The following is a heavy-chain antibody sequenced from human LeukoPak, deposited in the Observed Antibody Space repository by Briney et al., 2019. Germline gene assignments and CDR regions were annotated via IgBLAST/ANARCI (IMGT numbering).Heavy chain of an antibody. CDR2: ISYDGSNK. CDR1: GFTFSRSW. CDR3: ARDSARVGATFNFDY. V-gene: IGHV3-30-3*01. J-gene: IGHJ4*02. Sequence: GGSLRLSCVASGFTFSRSWMSWVRQAPGKGLVWVAIISYDGSNKYYADSVKGRFTISRDNSKNTLYLQINSLRAEDTAVYYCARDSARVGATFNFDYWGQGTLVTVSS. D-gene: IGHD1-26*01.